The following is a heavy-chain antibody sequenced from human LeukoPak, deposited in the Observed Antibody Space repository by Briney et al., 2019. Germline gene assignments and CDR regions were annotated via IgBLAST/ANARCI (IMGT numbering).Heavy chain of an antibody. J-gene: IGHJ6*02. D-gene: IGHD6-13*01. CDR2: IYYSGST. CDR3: ARDTYSSPSGYYYGMDV. V-gene: IGHV4-30-4*01. Sequence: KASQTLSLTCTVSGGSISSGDYYWSWIRQPPGKGLEWIGYIYYSGSTYYNPSLKSRVTISVDTSKNQFSLKLSSVTAADTAVYYCARDTYSSPSGYYYGMDVWGQGTTVTVSS. CDR1: GGSISSGDYY.